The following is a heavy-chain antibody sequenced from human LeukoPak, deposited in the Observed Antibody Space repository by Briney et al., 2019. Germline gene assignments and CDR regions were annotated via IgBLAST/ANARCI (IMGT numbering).Heavy chain of an antibody. CDR1: GGPISSSRYY. Sequence: SETLSLACTVSGGPISSSRYYWGWIRQPPGKGLEWIGSIYYSGSTYYNPSLKSRVTISVDTSKNQFSLKLSSVTAADTAVYYCARHGGTSHFELDYWGQGTLVTVSS. J-gene: IGHJ4*02. D-gene: IGHD2-2*01. CDR2: IYYSGST. V-gene: IGHV4-39*01. CDR3: ARHGGTSHFELDY.